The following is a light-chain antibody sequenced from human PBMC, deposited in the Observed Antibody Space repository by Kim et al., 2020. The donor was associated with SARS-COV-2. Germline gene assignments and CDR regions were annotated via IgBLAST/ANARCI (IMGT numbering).Light chain of an antibody. CDR2: RDS. CDR3: QAWDSGTVV. Sequence: SYELTQPPSVSVSPGQTATITCSGDRLGGKFACWYQQRPGQSPVLVIYRDSNRPSGIPERFSGSNSGNTATLIISGTQAMDKADYYCQAWDSGTVVFGGGTQLTVL. V-gene: IGLV3-1*01. J-gene: IGLJ2*01. CDR1: RLGGKF.